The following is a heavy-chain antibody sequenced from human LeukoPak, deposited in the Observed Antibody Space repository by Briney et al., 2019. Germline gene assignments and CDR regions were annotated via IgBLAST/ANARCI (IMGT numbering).Heavy chain of an antibody. Sequence: GGSLRLSCAASGFTLSSYAMSWVRQAPGKGLEWVSLISGNAGSTYYADSVKGRFTISRDNSKNTLYLQMNSLRAEDTSVYYCARGGYNYGFDYWGQGTLVTVSS. CDR2: ISGNAGST. J-gene: IGHJ4*02. CDR1: GFTLSSYA. D-gene: IGHD5-18*01. V-gene: IGHV3-23*01. CDR3: ARGGYNYGFDY.